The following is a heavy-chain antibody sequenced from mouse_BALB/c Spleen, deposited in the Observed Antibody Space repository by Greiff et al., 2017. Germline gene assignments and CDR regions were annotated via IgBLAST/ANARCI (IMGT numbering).Heavy chain of an antibody. J-gene: IGHJ4*01. CDR1: GFSLTSYG. CDR3: ARGYGSRDYYAMDD. D-gene: IGHD1-1*01. CDR2: IWAGGST. V-gene: IGHV2-9*02. Sequence: VQLQQSGPGLVAPSQSLSITCTVSGFSLTSYGVHWVRQPPGKGLEWLGVIWAGGSTNYNSALMSRLSISKDNSKSQVFLKRNSLQTDDTAMYYWARGYGSRDYYAMDDWGQGTSVTVAS.